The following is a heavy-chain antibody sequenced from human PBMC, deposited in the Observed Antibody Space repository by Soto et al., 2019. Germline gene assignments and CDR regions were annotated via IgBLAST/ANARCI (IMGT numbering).Heavy chain of an antibody. D-gene: IGHD6-13*01. J-gene: IGHJ5*02. CDR3: ARWAAPYNWFDP. CDR1: GGTFSSYA. V-gene: IGHV1-69*06. Sequence: SVKVSCKASGGTFSSYAISWVRQAPGQGLEWMGGIIPIFGTANYAQKFQGRVTITADKSTSTAYMELSSLRSEDTAVYYCARWAAPYNWFDPWGQGTLVTVPS. CDR2: IIPIFGTA.